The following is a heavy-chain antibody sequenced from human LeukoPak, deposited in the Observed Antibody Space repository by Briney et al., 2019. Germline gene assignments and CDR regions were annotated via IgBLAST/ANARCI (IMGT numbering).Heavy chain of an antibody. CDR2: IWCDGSNK. Sequence: GGSLRLSCAASGFTFSSYGMHWVRQAPGKGLEWVAVIWCDGSNKFYADSVKGRFTISRDNSKNTLYLQMNSLRAEDTAVYYCARDRAAADLDYWGQGTLVTVSS. CDR1: GFTFSSYG. J-gene: IGHJ4*02. D-gene: IGHD6-13*01. V-gene: IGHV3-33*01. CDR3: ARDRAAADLDY.